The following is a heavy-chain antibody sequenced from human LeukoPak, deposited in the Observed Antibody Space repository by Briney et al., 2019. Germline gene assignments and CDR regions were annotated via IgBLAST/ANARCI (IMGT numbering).Heavy chain of an antibody. J-gene: IGHJ5*01. CDR3: AIRLATSRLATATTGFDS. V-gene: IGHV4-34*01. Sequence: SETLSLTCAVYGESLDGFYWNWIRQSPGKGLEWIGEINYSGTSDYNTAFKSRVAIAADSSKRQFSLDLISVTAAETAVYYCAIRLATSRLATATTGFDSWGQGTLVSVSS. CDR2: INYSGTS. CDR1: GESLDGFY. D-gene: IGHD1-1*01.